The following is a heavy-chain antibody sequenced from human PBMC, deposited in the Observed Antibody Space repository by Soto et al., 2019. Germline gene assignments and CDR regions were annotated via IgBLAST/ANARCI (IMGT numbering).Heavy chain of an antibody. D-gene: IGHD2-2*01. Sequence: QVQLVESGGGVVQPGRSLRLSCAASGFTFSSYGMHWVRQAPGKGLEWVAVISYDGSNKYYADSVKGRFTISRDNSKNELYLQMNSLRGEDTAVYYCAKTQEVPAAMKPYFDYRGQGSLVTVSS. CDR1: GFTFSSYG. V-gene: IGHV3-30*18. CDR3: AKTQEVPAAMKPYFDY. CDR2: ISYDGSNK. J-gene: IGHJ4*02.